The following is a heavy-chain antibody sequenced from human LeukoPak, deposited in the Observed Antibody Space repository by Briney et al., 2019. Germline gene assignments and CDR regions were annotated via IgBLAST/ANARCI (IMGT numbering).Heavy chain of an antibody. CDR3: AKAPQWLVRGYYFDY. CDR1: GFTFSSYA. J-gene: IGHJ4*02. CDR2: ISGSGGGT. V-gene: IGHV3-23*01. Sequence: PGRSLRLSCAASGFTFSSYAMSWVRQAPGKGLEWVSAISGSGGGTYYADSVKGRFTISRDNSKNTLYLQMNSLRAEDTAVYYCAKAPQWLVRGYYFDYWGQGTLVTVSS. D-gene: IGHD6-19*01.